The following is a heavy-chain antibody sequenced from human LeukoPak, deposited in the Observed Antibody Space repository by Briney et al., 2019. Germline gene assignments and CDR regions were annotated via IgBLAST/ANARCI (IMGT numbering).Heavy chain of an antibody. CDR2: IIPIFGTA. J-gene: IGHJ6*03. Sequence: SVKVSCKASGGTFSSYAISWVRQAPGQGLEWMGGIIPIFGTANYAQKFQGRVTITADESTSTAYMELSSLRSEDTAVYYCARPSDYYYYMDVWGKGTTVTVSS. CDR1: GGTFSSYA. V-gene: IGHV1-69*13. CDR3: ARPSDYYYYMDV.